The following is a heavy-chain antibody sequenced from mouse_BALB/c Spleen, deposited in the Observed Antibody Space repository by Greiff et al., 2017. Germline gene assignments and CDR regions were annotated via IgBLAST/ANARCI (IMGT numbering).Heavy chain of an antibody. CDR1: GFTFSSYA. CDR2: ISSGGST. V-gene: IGHV5-6-5*01. CDR3: ARGGYDGNWFAY. D-gene: IGHD2-14*01. J-gene: IGHJ3*01. Sequence: EVKLMESGGGLVKPGGSLKLSCAASGFTFSSYAMSWVRQTPEKRLEWVASISSGGSTYYPDSVKGRFTISRDNARNILYLQMSSLRSEDTAMYYCARGGYDGNWFAYWGQGTLVTVSA.